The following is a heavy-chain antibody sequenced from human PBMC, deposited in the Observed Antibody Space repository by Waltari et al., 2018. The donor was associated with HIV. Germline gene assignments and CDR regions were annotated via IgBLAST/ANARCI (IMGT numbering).Heavy chain of an antibody. D-gene: IGHD1-20*01. J-gene: IGHJ4*02. CDR1: GFVGGDNY. V-gene: IGHV3-53*01. CDR2: LSQHGEA. Sequence: VQSGGGLSQPGGSLRLSCSASGFVGGDNYMTWFRQAPGRVLESVSLLSQHGEAYYADAVRGRFSISRDTSTGTLHLQMDNPRVEDTAMYYCTRSRFNNPDFWGRGTLVTVSS. CDR3: TRSRFNNPDF.